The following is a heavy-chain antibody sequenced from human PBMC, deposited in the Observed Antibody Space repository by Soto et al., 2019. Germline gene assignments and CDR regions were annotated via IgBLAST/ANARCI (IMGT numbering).Heavy chain of an antibody. D-gene: IGHD2-15*01. J-gene: IGHJ5*02. V-gene: IGHV1-69*13. CDR1: GGTFSSYA. CDR2: IIPIFGTA. CDR3: ARNIYCSGGSCSHSPYNWFDP. Sequence: SVKVSCKASGGTFSSYAISWVRQAPGQGLEWMGGIIPIFGTANYAQKFQGRVTITADESTSTAYTELSSLRSEDTAVYYCARNIYCSGGSCSHSPYNWFDPWGQGTLVTVSS.